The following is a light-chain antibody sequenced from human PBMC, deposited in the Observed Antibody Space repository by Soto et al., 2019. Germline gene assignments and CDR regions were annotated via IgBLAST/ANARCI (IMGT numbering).Light chain of an antibody. CDR2: VVS. J-gene: IGLJ1*01. V-gene: IGLV2-14*01. CDR1: SSDVGAYDY. CDR3: SLYTSSDTHYV. Sequence: QSALTQPASVSGSPGQSITISCTGTSSDVGAYDYVSWYQQHPDKAPKLIIFVVSNRPSGVSNRFSGSKSGNTASLTISGLQAEDEADYYCSLYTSSDTHYVFGTGTKVTVL.